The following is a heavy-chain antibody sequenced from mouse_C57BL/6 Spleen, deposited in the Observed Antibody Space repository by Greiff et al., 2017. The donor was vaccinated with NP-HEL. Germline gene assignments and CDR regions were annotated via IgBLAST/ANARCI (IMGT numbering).Heavy chain of an antibody. J-gene: IGHJ1*03. D-gene: IGHD4-1*01. V-gene: IGHV5-4*01. Sequence: DVLLVESGGGLVKPGGSLKLSCAASGFTFSSYAMSWVRQTPEKRLEWVATISDGGSYTYYPDNVKGRCTIARDKAKNNLYLQMSHLKSEDTAMYYCASAGTMDWYFDVWGTGATVTVSS. CDR1: GFTFSSYA. CDR2: ISDGGSYT. CDR3: ASAGTMDWYFDV.